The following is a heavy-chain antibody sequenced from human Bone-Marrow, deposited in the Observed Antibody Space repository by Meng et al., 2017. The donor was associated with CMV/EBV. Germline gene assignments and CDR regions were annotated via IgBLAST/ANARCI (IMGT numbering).Heavy chain of an antibody. CDR2: MYHTGRT. D-gene: IGHD2-2*01. CDR3: ATTSPHRVDY. J-gene: IGHJ4*02. CDR1: GASISSDNW. V-gene: IGHV4-4*02. Sequence: SLSCAVSGASISSDNWWNWVRQPPGKGLEWIGEMYHTGRTNLKPSLKSRVTISIDHSKNQFSLSLTSVTAADTAVYYCATTSPHRVDYWGQGTLVTVSS.